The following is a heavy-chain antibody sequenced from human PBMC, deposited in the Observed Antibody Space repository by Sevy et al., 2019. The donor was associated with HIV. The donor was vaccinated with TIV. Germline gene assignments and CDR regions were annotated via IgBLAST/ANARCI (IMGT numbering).Heavy chain of an antibody. CDR2: IRSKAYGGTT. J-gene: IGHJ3*02. CDR3: TRESYDSSGYYYGRAFDI. Sequence: GGSLRLSCTASGFTFGDYAMSWVRQAPGKGLEGVGFIRSKAYGGTTEYAASVKGRFTISRDDSKSIAYLQMNSLKTEDTAVYYCTRESYDSSGYYYGRAFDIWGQGTMVTVSS. CDR1: GFTFGDYA. D-gene: IGHD3-22*01. V-gene: IGHV3-49*04.